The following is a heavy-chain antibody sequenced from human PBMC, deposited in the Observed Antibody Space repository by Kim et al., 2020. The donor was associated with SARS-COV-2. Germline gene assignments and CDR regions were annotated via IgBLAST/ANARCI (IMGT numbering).Heavy chain of an antibody. V-gene: IGHV4-59*12. Sequence: SETLSLTCTVSGGSISNYYWSWIRQPPGKELEWIGYIYYSGSTVYNPSLKSRVNISLDTSKNQLSLKLSSVTAADTAVYYCAGPGGGAFFLGYFDIWGQGTMVTVSS. J-gene: IGHJ3*02. D-gene: IGHD2-21*01. CDR1: GGSISNYY. CDR3: AGPGGGAFFLGYFDI. CDR2: IYYSGST.